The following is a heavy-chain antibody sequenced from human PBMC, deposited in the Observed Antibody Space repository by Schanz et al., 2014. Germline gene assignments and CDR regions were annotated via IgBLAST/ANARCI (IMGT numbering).Heavy chain of an antibody. V-gene: IGHV3-23*04. Sequence: VQLVESGGGVVQPGRSLRLSCAASGFTFSSYGMHWARQAPGKGLEWVSAISGSGGSTYYADSVRGRFTISRDNSKNTLYLQMNSLRAEDTAVYYCARIGGSVFDYWAQGTLVTVSS. CDR2: ISGSGGST. CDR1: GFTFSSYG. CDR3: ARIGGSVFDY. D-gene: IGHD3-10*01. J-gene: IGHJ4*02.